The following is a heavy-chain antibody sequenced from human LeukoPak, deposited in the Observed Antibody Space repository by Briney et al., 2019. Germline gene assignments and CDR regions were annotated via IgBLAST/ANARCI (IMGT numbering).Heavy chain of an antibody. CDR2: IYSGGST. D-gene: IGHD3-9*01. V-gene: IGHV3-66*04. CDR3: ARLGDDILTGYYFRLYFDY. J-gene: IGHJ4*02. Sequence: GGSLRLSCAASEFSVGSNYMTWVRQAPGKGLEWVSLIYSGGSTYYADSVKGRFTISRDNSKNTLYLQMNSLRAEDTAVYYCARLGDDILTGYYFRLYFDYWGQGTLVTVSS. CDR1: EFSVGSNY.